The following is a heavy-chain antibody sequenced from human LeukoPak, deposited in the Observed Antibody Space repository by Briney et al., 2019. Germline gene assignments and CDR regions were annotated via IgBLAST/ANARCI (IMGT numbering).Heavy chain of an antibody. CDR1: GGTFSSYA. Sequence: SVAVSCKASGGTFSSYAVSWVRQALGPGVDWMGGIIPLFGTANYAQKFTGRVTITADESTSTAYMELSSLRSEDPAVYYCARAVIPLNIAAHFDYWGEGTLVTVSS. CDR2: IIPLFGTA. CDR3: ARAVIPLNIAAHFDY. J-gene: IGHJ4*02. V-gene: IGHV1-69*13. D-gene: IGHD6-25*01.